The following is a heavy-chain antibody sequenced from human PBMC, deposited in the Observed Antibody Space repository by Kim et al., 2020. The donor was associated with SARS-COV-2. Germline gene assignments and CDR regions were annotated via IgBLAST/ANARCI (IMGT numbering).Heavy chain of an antibody. J-gene: IGHJ3*02. CDR1: GFTFSNAW. Sequence: GGSLRLSCAASGFTFSNAWMSWVRQAPGKGLEWVGRIKSKTDGGTTDYAAPVKGRFTISRDDSKNTLYLQMNSLKTEDTAVYYCSSTRNDWSGAFDIWGQGTMVTVSS. V-gene: IGHV3-15*01. D-gene: IGHD3-9*01. CDR2: IKSKTDGGTT. CDR3: SSTRNDWSGAFDI.